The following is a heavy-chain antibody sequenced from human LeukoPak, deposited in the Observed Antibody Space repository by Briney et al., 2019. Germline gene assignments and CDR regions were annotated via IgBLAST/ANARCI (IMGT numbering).Heavy chain of an antibody. V-gene: IGHV3-23*01. J-gene: IGHJ3*02. Sequence: GGSLRLSCAASGFTFSSYAMSSVRQAPGKGLEWVSAISGSGGSTYYADSVKGRFTISRDNSKNTLYLQMNSLRAEDTAVYYCAKDRSTYGSGEDAFDIWGQGTMVTVSS. CDR2: ISGSGGST. D-gene: IGHD3-10*01. CDR1: GFTFSSYA. CDR3: AKDRSTYGSGEDAFDI.